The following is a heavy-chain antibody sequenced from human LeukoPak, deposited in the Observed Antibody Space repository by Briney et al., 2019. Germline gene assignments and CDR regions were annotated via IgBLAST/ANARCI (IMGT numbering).Heavy chain of an antibody. J-gene: IGHJ4*02. CDR1: GFTVSSNY. Sequence: GGSLRLSCAASGFTVSSNYMSWVRQAPGKGLEWVSVIYSGGSTYYADSVKGRFTISRDNSKNTLYLQMNSLRAEDTAVYYCARDKLLWFGGEYYFDYWGQGTLVTVSS. D-gene: IGHD3-10*01. CDR2: IYSGGST. CDR3: ARDKLLWFGGEYYFDY. V-gene: IGHV3-66*01.